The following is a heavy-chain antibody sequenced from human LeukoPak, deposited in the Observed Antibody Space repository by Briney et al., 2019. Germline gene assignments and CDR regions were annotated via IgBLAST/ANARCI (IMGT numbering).Heavy chain of an antibody. CDR2: INHSGST. Sequence: SETLSLTCAVYGGSFSGYYWGWIRQPPGKGLEWIGEINHSGSTNYNPSLKSRITISVDTSKNQFSLKLSSVTAADTAVYYCARACSSTSCQTYYYYGMDVWGQGTTVTVSS. CDR3: ARACSSTSCQTYYYYGMDV. CDR1: GGSFSGYY. D-gene: IGHD2-2*01. J-gene: IGHJ6*02. V-gene: IGHV4-34*01.